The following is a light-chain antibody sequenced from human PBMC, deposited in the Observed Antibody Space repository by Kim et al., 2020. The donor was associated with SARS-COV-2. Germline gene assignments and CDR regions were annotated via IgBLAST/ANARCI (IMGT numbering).Light chain of an antibody. CDR1: SLRSYY. CDR2: GKN. V-gene: IGLV3-19*01. J-gene: IGLJ1*01. Sequence: GQTVRITCKGDSLRSYYASWYQQKPGQAPVLVIYGKNNRPSGIPDRFSGSSSGNTASLTITGAQAEDEADYYCNSRDSSGNHHVFGTGTKVTVL. CDR3: NSRDSSGNHHV.